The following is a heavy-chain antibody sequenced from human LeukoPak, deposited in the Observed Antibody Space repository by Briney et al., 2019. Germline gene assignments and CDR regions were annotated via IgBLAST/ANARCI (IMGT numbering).Heavy chain of an antibody. CDR3: AKARGYSYGYDIYFDY. Sequence: GGSLRLSCAASGFTFSSYAMSWVRQAPGKGLEWVSAISGSGGSTYYADSVKGRFTISRDNSKNTLYLQMNSLRAEDTAGYYCAKARGYSYGYDIYFDYWGQGTLVTVSS. CDR2: ISGSGGST. V-gene: IGHV3-23*01. CDR1: GFTFSSYA. J-gene: IGHJ4*02. D-gene: IGHD5-18*01.